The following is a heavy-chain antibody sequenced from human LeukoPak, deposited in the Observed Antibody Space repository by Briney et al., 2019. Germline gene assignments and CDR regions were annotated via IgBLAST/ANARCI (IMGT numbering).Heavy chain of an antibody. Sequence: GASVKVSCKASGGTFSSYAISWVRQAPGQGLEWMGGIIPIFGTANYAQKFQGRVTITADESTSTAYMELSSLRSEDTAVYYCARTIAAAGTGGWFDSWGQGTLVTVSS. J-gene: IGHJ5*01. CDR1: GGTFSSYA. CDR2: IIPIFGTA. CDR3: ARTIAAAGTGGWFDS. V-gene: IGHV1-69*13. D-gene: IGHD6-13*01.